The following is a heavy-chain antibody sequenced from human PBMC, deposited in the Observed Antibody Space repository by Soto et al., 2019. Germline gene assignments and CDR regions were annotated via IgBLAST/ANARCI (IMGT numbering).Heavy chain of an antibody. CDR1: GFTFSSYA. D-gene: IGHD3-10*01. CDR2: ISYDGSNK. Sequence: PGGSLRLSCAASGFTFSSYAMHWVRQAPGKGLEWVAVISYDGSNKYYADSVKGRFTISRDNSKNTLYLQMNSLRAEDTAVYYCARSTLVRSPSGVYYYYYGMDVWGQGTTVTVSS. J-gene: IGHJ6*02. V-gene: IGHV3-30-3*01. CDR3: ARSTLVRSPSGVYYYYYGMDV.